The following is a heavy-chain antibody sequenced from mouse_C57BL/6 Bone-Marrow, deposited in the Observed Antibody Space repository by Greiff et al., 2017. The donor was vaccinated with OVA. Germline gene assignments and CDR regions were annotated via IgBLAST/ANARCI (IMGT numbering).Heavy chain of an antibody. J-gene: IGHJ4*01. CDR1: GYTFTSYW. V-gene: IGHV1-59*01. CDR3: ARFEERRVYYAMDY. CDR2: IDPSDSYT. Sequence: QVQLQQPGAELVRPGTSVKLSCKASGYTFTSYWMHWVKQRPGQGLEWIGVIDPSDSYTNYNQKFKGKATLTVDTSSSTAYMQLSSLTSEDSAVYYCARFEERRVYYAMDYWGQGTSVTVSS.